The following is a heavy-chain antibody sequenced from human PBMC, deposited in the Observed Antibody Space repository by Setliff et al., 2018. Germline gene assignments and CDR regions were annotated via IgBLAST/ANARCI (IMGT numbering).Heavy chain of an antibody. Sequence: LSLTCTISGDSISTYYWSWIRRPAGRGLEWIGRVFVDGSTNYNPSLKSRVTMSVDTSKNQFSLKLTSVTAADTAIYYCARDTSSDWAAWFDPWSQGILVTVSS. V-gene: IGHV4-4*07. CDR3: ARDTSSDWAAWFDP. D-gene: IGHD3-22*01. CDR1: GDSISTYY. CDR2: VFVDGST. J-gene: IGHJ5*02.